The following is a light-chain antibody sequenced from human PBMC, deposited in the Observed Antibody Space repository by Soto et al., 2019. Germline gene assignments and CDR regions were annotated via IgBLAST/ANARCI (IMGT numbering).Light chain of an antibody. Sequence: DIQMTQSPSSLSASVGDRVSITCRASQSISTKLNWFQQKPGETPKLLIYAASTLQSGVPSRFSGSVSGTDFTLTISSLQPEDFATYYCQQSYDHPLTFGQGTRLDIK. CDR3: QQSYDHPLT. CDR1: QSISTK. CDR2: AAS. V-gene: IGKV1-39*01. J-gene: IGKJ5*01.